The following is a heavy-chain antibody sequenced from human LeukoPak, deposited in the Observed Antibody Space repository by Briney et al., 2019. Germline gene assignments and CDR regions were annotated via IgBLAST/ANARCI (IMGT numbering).Heavy chain of an antibody. D-gene: IGHD2-8*02. Sequence: GASVKVSCKASGYTFTGYYIQWVRQAPGQGREWMGWINPNSGGTSYAQKFQGRVTMTRHTSITTAYMELSSLRFDDTAVYYCARVFYCSGGICYLNYWGQGTLVTVSS. J-gene: IGHJ4*02. CDR3: ARVFYCSGGICYLNY. CDR2: INPNSGGT. V-gene: IGHV1-2*02. CDR1: GYTFTGYY.